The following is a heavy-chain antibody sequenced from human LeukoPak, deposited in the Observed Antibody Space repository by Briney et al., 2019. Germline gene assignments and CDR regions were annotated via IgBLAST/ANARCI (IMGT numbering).Heavy chain of an antibody. CDR1: GFNFGIYA. V-gene: IGHV3-23*01. Sequence: GGSLRLSCAASGFNFGIYAMSWVRRAPGKGLEWVSTISGSGDKTYYADSVKGRFTISRDSSKNTLYLQMNSLRAEDTAVFYCAKNSASGTYYNFLDYWGQGT. CDR3: AKNSASGTYYNFLDY. CDR2: ISGSGDKT. D-gene: IGHD3-10*01. J-gene: IGHJ4*02.